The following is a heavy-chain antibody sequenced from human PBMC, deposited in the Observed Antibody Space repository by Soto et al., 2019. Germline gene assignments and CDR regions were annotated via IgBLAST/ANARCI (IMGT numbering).Heavy chain of an antibody. Sequence: EEQLLESGGGLVQPGGSLRLSCAASGFSFSSYGMSWVRQAPGKGLEWVSGISGGGDSTYYADSVKGRFTISRDKSKNTLYLQMNSLRAEDTAVYYCAGGQDDYGDSDVWFDPWGQGTLVSVSS. CDR3: AGGQDDYGDSDVWFDP. J-gene: IGHJ5*02. CDR2: ISGGGDST. CDR1: GFSFSSYG. V-gene: IGHV3-23*01. D-gene: IGHD4-17*01.